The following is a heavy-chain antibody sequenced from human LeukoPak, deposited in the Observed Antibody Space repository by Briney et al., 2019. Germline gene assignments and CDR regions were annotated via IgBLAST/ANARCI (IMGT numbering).Heavy chain of an antibody. CDR1: GGSISSSSYY. CDR2: IYYSGSA. J-gene: IGHJ4*02. D-gene: IGHD3-16*02. Sequence: SETLSLTCTVSGGSISSSSYYWGWIRQPPGKGLEWIGSIYYSGSAYYNPSLKSRVTIFEDTSKNQFSLKLSSVTAADTAVYYCARVRRDYDYVWGSYRGRFDYWGQGTLVTVSS. V-gene: IGHV4-39*01. CDR3: ARVRRDYDYVWGSYRGRFDY.